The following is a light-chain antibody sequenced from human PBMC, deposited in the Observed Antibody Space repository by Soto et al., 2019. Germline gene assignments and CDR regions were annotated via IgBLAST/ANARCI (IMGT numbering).Light chain of an antibody. CDR2: GVS. Sequence: PGERATLSCRASQSVSSNYFASYQQKPGQAPRLLIYGVSSRATGIPDRFSGSGSGTDFTLTISRLEPEDFAVYYCEQYGSSPRTFGQGTKVDIK. V-gene: IGKV3-20*01. CDR1: QSVSSNY. CDR3: EQYGSSPRT. J-gene: IGKJ1*01.